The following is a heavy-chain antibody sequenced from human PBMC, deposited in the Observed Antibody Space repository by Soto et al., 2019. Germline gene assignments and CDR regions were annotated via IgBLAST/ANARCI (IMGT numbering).Heavy chain of an antibody. CDR1: GYTLTELS. CDR3: ARSYYYGSGSYYNYYYYYGMDV. D-gene: IGHD3-10*01. V-gene: IGHV1-24*01. J-gene: IGHJ6*02. CDR2: FDPEDGET. Sequence: APLKVSCKVSGYTLTELSMHWVRQAPGKGLEWMGGFDPEDGETIYAQKFQGRVTITADESTSTAYMELSSLRSEDTAVYYCARSYYYGSGSYYNYYYYYGMDVWGQGTTVNVSS.